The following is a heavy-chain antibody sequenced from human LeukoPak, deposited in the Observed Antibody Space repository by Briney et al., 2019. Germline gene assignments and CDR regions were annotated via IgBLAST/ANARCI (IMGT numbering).Heavy chain of an antibody. CDR2: IIPIFGTP. J-gene: IGHJ6*03. CDR1: GGTFSSYG. Sequence: SVKVSCKASGGTFSSYGISWVRQAPGQGLEWMGGIIPIFGTPNYAQKFQGRVTITADESTSTAYMELSSLRSEDTAVYYCARGPGLATIWSRYYMDVWGKGTTVTISS. D-gene: IGHD5-12*01. CDR3: ARGPGLATIWSRYYMDV. V-gene: IGHV1-69*13.